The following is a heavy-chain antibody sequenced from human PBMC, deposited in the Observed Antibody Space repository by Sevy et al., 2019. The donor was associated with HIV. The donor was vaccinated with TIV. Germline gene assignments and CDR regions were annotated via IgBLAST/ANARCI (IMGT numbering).Heavy chain of an antibody. V-gene: IGHV3-74*01. CDR1: GFIFNTFY. J-gene: IGHJ3*02. D-gene: IGHD3-22*01. Sequence: WGSLRLSCAASGFIFNTFYMHWVRQAPGKGLEWVSRINSDGSNTNYADSVKGRFTISRDNAKNTLYLQMNSLRAEDTAVYYCAQIGKYYYDSSGFFAQAGAALDIWGQGTMVTVSS. CDR2: INSDGSNT. CDR3: AQIGKYYYDSSGFFAQAGAALDI.